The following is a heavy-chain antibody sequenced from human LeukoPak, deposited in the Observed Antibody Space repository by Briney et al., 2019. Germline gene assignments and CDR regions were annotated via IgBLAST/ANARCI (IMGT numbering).Heavy chain of an antibody. CDR3: AREGKNWYGYWHY. Sequence: PSETLSLTCAVYGGSFSGYYWSWIRQPPGKGLEWIGEINHSGSSNYNPSLKSRVTISVDTSKNQFSLKLRSVTAADTAVYYCAREGKNWYGYWHYWGQGTLVTVSS. D-gene: IGHD1-1*01. V-gene: IGHV4-34*01. J-gene: IGHJ4*02. CDR1: GGSFSGYY. CDR2: INHSGSS.